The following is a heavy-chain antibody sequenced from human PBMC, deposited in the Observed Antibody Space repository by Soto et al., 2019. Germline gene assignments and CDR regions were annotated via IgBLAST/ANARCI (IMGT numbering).Heavy chain of an antibody. D-gene: IGHD3-22*01. J-gene: IGHJ5*02. V-gene: IGHV1-8*01. CDR1: GDTVTSYD. CDR2: MNSNSGNT. Sequence: GASVKVSCKAAGDTVTSYDINWGRQATGQGLEWMGRMNSNSGNTDYAQKFQGSVTVTRNTSISTAYMELSSLRSEDTAVYYCARGRRNYYDSSGSYARFDPWGQGTLVTVSS. CDR3: ARGRRNYYDSSGSYARFDP.